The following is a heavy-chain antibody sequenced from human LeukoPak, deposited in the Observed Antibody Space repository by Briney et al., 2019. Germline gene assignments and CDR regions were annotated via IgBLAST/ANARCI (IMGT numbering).Heavy chain of an antibody. V-gene: IGHV4-31*03. D-gene: IGHD3-3*01. CDR3: ASRSTIFGVDLPTDI. Sequence: SETLSLTCTVSGGSISSGGYYWSWIRQHPGKGLEWIGYIYYGGSTYYNPSLKSRVTISVDTSKNQFSLKLSSVTAADTAVYYCASRSTIFGVDLPTDIWGQGTMVTVSS. J-gene: IGHJ3*02. CDR2: IYYGGST. CDR1: GGSISSGGYY.